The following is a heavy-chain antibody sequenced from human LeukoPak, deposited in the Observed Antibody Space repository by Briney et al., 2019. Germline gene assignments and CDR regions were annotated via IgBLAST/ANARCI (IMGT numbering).Heavy chain of an antibody. Sequence: PGGSLRLSCAASGFTFSNYDMTWVRQAPGKGLEWVLSISATTIYRFSAGSVRGRFTISRDNVENSLYLQMNDLRREDTAVYYCARIGLGRDAYNSFDYWGQGTLVIVS. CDR3: ARIGLGRDAYNSFDY. D-gene: IGHD5-24*01. CDR1: GFTFSNYD. J-gene: IGHJ4*02. CDR2: ISATTIYR. V-gene: IGHV3-21*01.